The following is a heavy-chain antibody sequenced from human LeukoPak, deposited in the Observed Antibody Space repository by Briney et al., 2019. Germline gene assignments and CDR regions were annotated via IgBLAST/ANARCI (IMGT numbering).Heavy chain of an antibody. CDR1: GFTFDDYA. D-gene: IGHD6-13*01. CDR3: AKVGGILRAFDI. J-gene: IGHJ3*02. V-gene: IGHV3-9*01. CDR2: ISWNSGSI. Sequence: GGSLRLSCAASGFTFDDYAMHWVRQAPGKGLEWVSGISWNSGSIGYADSVKGRFTISRDNAENSLYLQMNSLRAEDTALYYCAKVGGILRAFDIWGQGTMVTVSS.